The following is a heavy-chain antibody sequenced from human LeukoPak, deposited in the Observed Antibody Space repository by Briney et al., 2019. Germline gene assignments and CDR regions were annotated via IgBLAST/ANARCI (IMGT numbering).Heavy chain of an antibody. J-gene: IGHJ4*02. CDR1: GGSISSYY. D-gene: IGHD3-10*01. V-gene: IGHV4-59*01. CDR3: ARETPYGSGSYPFDY. Sequence: SETLSLTCTVSGGSISSYYWNWIRQPPGKGLEWIGYIYNTGSTSNNPSLKSRVTISVDTSKKHFSLRLSSVTAADTAVYYCARETPYGSGSYPFDYWGQGILVTVSS. CDR2: IYNTGST.